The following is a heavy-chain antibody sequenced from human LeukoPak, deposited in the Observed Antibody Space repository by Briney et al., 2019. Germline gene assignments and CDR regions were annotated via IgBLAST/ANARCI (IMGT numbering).Heavy chain of an antibody. D-gene: IGHD3-9*01. V-gene: IGHV3-23*01. CDR3: AKWGDYDILTGYYDSDY. CDR2: VSGRGDST. Sequence: GASLRLSCAASGFTFSNYAMSWVRQAPGKGLEWVSAVSGRGDSTYYADSVKGRFTISRDNSKNTLYLQMNSLRAEDTAVYYCAKWGDYDILTGYYDSDYWGQGTLVTVSS. CDR1: GFTFSNYA. J-gene: IGHJ4*02.